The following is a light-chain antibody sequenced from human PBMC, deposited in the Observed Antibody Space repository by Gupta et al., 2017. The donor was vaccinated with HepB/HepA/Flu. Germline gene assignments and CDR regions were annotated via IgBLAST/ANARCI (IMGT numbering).Light chain of an antibody. CDR3: QQRSSWPLT. J-gene: IGKJ4*01. V-gene: IGKV3-11*01. CDR1: QSISIY. CDR2: GAS. Sequence: EIVLTQSPATLSLSPGERATLSCRASQSISIYLAWYQQKPGQAPRLLIYGASNRATGIPARFSGTGSGTDFTLTINSLEPEDFAVYYCQQRSSWPLTFGGETKVEIK.